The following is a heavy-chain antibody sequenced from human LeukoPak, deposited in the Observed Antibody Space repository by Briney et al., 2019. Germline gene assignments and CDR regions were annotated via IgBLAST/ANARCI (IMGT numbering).Heavy chain of an antibody. Sequence: GASVKVSCKASGYTFTSYGISWVRQAPGQGLEWMGWISAYNGNTNYAQKLQGRVTMTTDTSTSTAYMELRSLRSDDTAVYYCARSRYYYDSSGYGIWGQGTLVTVSS. V-gene: IGHV1-18*01. D-gene: IGHD3-22*01. CDR2: ISAYNGNT. J-gene: IGHJ4*02. CDR1: GYTFTSYG. CDR3: ARSRYYYDSSGYGI.